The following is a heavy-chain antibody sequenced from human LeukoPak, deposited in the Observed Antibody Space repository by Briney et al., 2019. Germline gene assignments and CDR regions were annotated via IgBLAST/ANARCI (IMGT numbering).Heavy chain of an antibody. J-gene: IGHJ4*02. CDR2: ISGSSGSI. V-gene: IGHV3-48*02. Sequence: AGGSLRLSCAASGFTFSTYAMSWVRQAPGKGLEWVSYISGSSGSIYYADSVKGRFTISRDNAKNSLYLQMNSLRDEDTAVYYCARWGYYYGSGSFAFWGQGTLVTVSS. D-gene: IGHD3-10*01. CDR3: ARWGYYYGSGSFAF. CDR1: GFTFSTYA.